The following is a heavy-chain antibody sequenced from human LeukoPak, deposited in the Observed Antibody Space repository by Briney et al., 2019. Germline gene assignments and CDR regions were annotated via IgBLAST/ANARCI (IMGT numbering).Heavy chain of an antibody. J-gene: IGHJ4*02. D-gene: IGHD3-9*01. CDR3: ARGRATGRSGGDY. CDR1: GFTFSSCS. CDR2: ISSGSSSI. Sequence: GGSLRLSCAASGFTFSSCSMNWVRQAPGKGLEWVSYISSGSSSIYYTDSVKGRFTISRDNAENSLYLQMNSLRDEDTAVYYCARGRATGRSGGDYWGQGTLVTVSS. V-gene: IGHV3-48*02.